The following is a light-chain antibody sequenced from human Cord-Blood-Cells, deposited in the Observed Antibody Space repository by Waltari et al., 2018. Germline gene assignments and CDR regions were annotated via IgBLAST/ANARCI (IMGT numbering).Light chain of an antibody. J-gene: IGLJ1*01. CDR2: EGS. Sequence: QSALTQPASVSGSPGPSITISCTGTSSDVGSYNLVSWYQQHPGKAPKLMIYEGSKRPSGVSNRFSGSKSGNTASLTISGLQADDEADYYCCSYAGSSTYVFGTGTKVSVL. V-gene: IGLV2-23*01. CDR1: SSDVGSYNL. CDR3: CSYAGSSTYV.